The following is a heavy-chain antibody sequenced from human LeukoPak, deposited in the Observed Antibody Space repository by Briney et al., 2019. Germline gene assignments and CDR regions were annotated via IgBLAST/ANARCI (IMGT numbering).Heavy chain of an antibody. CDR2: INHSGST. J-gene: IGHJ6*03. CDR3: GVLIGVVTETYYYYMDV. V-gene: IGHV4-34*08. CDR1: GFSFSNYW. D-gene: IGHD3-3*01. Sequence: GSLRLSCAASGFSFSNYWMHWVRQAPGKGLEWIGEINHSGSTNYNPSLKSRVTISVDTSKNQFSLKLSSVTAADTAVYYCGVLIGVVTETYYYYMDVWGKGTTVTVSS.